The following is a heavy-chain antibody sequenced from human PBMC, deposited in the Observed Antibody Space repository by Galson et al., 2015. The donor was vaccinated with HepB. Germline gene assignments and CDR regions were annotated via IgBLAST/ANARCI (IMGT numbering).Heavy chain of an antibody. Sequence: SLRLSCAGSGFTFTKCDMHWVRQAPGKGLEWVSYITSSSSDIYYADSVKGRFTISRDNAENSLFLQMNNLRAEDTAVYFCARERLMVVSATLVDYHYHGMDIWGQGTTVTVSS. CDR2: ITSSSSDI. V-gene: IGHV3-21*05. CDR3: ARERLMVVSATLVDYHYHGMDI. D-gene: IGHD2-21*02. J-gene: IGHJ6*02. CDR1: GFTFTKCD.